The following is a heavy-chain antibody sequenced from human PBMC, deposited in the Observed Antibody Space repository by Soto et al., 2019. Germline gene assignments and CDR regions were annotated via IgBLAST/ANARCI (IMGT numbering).Heavy chain of an antibody. J-gene: IGHJ3*02. CDR2: IWYDGSNK. D-gene: IGHD4-17*01. CDR1: GFTFSSYG. CDR3: ARGGDDYGGNSGAFDI. Sequence: GGSLRLSCAASGFTFSSYGMHWVRQAPGKGLEWVAVIWYDGSNKYYADSVKGRFTISRDNSKNTLYLQMNSLRAEDTAVYFCARGGDDYGGNSGAFDIWGQGTMVTVSS. V-gene: IGHV3-33*01.